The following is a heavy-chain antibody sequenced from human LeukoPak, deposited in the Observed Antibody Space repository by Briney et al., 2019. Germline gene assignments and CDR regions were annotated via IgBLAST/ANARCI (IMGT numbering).Heavy chain of an antibody. Sequence: GGSLRLSCAASGFTFSSYAMHWVRQAPGKGLEWVAVISYDGSNKYYADSVKGRFTISRDNSKNTLYLQMNSLRAEDTAVYYCAKSDYWGQGTLVTVSS. CDR3: AKSDY. V-gene: IGHV3-30-3*02. CDR2: ISYDGSNK. J-gene: IGHJ4*02. CDR1: GFTFSSYA.